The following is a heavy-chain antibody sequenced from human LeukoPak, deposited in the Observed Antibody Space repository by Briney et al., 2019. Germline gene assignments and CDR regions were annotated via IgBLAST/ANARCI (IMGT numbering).Heavy chain of an antibody. Sequence: GGSLRLSCAASGFTFSGSAMHWVRQASGKGLEWVGRIRSKANSYATAYAASVKGRFTISRDDSKNTAYLQTNSLKTEDTAVYYCTGSYYYDSSGYYSFDYWGQGTLVTVSS. J-gene: IGHJ4*02. CDR3: TGSYYYDSSGYYSFDY. CDR2: IRSKANSYAT. CDR1: GFTFSGSA. V-gene: IGHV3-73*01. D-gene: IGHD3-22*01.